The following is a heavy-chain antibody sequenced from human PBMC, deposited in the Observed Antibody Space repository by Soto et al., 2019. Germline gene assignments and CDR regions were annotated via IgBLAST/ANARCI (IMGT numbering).Heavy chain of an antibody. V-gene: IGHV1-69*04. CDR3: AREIAGAGTDWFDP. J-gene: IGHJ5*02. D-gene: IGHD6-19*01. CDR2: IIPILGIA. Sequence: SVKVSCKASGGTFSSYTISWVRQAPGQGLEWMGRIIPILGIANYAQKFQGRVTITADKSTSTAYMELSSLRSEDTAVYYCAREIAGAGTDWFDPWGQGTLVIVFS. CDR1: GGTFSSYT.